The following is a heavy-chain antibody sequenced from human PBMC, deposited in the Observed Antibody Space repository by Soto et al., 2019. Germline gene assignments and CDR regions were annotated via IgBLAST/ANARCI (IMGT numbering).Heavy chain of an antibody. D-gene: IGHD1-1*01. V-gene: IGHV4-31*03. CDR2: IYHTGST. Sequence: LSLTCSVSGGSISTVGHYWTWIRQPPGKGLEWIGSIYHTGSTYYSKSLRSRLTMSVDTSKSQFSLRLSSVTAADTAVYYCARATGTLRSRNCDYWGQGSLVTVSS. CDR3: ARATGTLRSRNCDY. CDR1: GGSISTVGHY. J-gene: IGHJ4*02.